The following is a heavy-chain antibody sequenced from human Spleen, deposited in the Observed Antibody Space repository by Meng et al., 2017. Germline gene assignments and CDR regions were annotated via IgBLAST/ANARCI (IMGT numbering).Heavy chain of an antibody. J-gene: IGHJ3*02. V-gene: IGHV3-11*01. CDR1: GFTFDDYG. CDR2: ISGTGSTI. Sequence: GESLKISCAASGFTFDDYGMSWIRQAPGKGLEWLSYISGTGSTIYYADSVKGRFTISRDNAKNSLYLQMNSLRAEGTAVYYCARGAYGAFDIWGLGTMVTVSS. CDR3: ARGAYGAFDI. D-gene: IGHD5-12*01.